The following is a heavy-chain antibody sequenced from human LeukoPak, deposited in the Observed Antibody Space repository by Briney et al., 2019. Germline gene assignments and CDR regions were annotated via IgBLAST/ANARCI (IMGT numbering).Heavy chain of an antibody. CDR1: GYTFTSYD. CDR2: MNPNSGNT. Sequence: ASVKVSCKTSGYTFTSYDINWVRQATGQGLEWMGWMNPNSGNTGYAQKFQGRVTMTRNTSISTAYMELSRLRSDDTAVYYCARVIAVAGTPLDYWGQGTLVTVSS. V-gene: IGHV1-8*01. J-gene: IGHJ4*02. CDR3: ARVIAVAGTPLDY. D-gene: IGHD6-19*01.